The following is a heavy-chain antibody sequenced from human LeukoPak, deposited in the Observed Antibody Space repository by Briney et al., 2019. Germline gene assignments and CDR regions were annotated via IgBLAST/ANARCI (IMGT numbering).Heavy chain of an antibody. CDR2: INYSGTT. CDR1: GGSISSHY. CDR3: ARGDIVVVPAASPYYYGMDV. J-gene: IGHJ6*02. D-gene: IGHD2-2*01. V-gene: IGHV4-59*11. Sequence: SETLSLTCTVSGGSISSHYWSWIRRPPGKGLEWIGYINYSGTTSYNPALKSRVTISVDTSNEQFSLKVSSVTAADTAVYYCARGDIVVVPAASPYYYGMDVWGQGTTVTVSS.